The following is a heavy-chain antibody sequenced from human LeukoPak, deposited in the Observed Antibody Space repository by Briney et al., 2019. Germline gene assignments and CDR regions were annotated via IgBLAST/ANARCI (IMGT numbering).Heavy chain of an antibody. V-gene: IGHV3-74*01. CDR1: GFTFSSYW. J-gene: IGHJ3*02. Sequence: PGGSLRLSCEASGFTFSSYWMHWVRQAPGKGLVWVSRINTAASSTSYADAVKGRFTISRDNAKNTLYLQMNSLRAEDTAVYYCARDSLYCSSTSCEAFDIWGQGTMVTVSS. D-gene: IGHD2-2*01. CDR3: ARDSLYCSSTSCEAFDI. CDR2: INTAASST.